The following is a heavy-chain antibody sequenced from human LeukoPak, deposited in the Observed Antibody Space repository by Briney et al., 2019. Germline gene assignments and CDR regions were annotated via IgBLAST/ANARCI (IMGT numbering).Heavy chain of an antibody. CDR1: GYTFTSYA. CDR2: INAGNGNT. D-gene: IGHD3-22*01. Sequence: ASVKVSCKASGYTFTSYAMHWVRQAPGQRLEWMGWINAGNGNTKYSQEFQGRVTITRDTSASTAYMELSSLRSEDMSVYYCARSGDYYDSTTYVDAFDIRGQGTMVTVSS. J-gene: IGHJ3*02. V-gene: IGHV1-3*03. CDR3: ARSGDYYDSTTYVDAFDI.